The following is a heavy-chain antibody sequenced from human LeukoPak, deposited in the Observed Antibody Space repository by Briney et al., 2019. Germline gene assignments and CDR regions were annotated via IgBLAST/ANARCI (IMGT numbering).Heavy chain of an antibody. CDR3: ARGSLLYYDILSGYYCWLDL. Sequence: ASVKVSRKASGYTFTGYYMHWVRQAPGQGLEWMGWINPNSGGTTYAQKFKGRVTMTRDTSISTAYMELSRLRSDDTAVYYCARGSLLYYDILSGYYCWLDLGGQGTLVSVSS. J-gene: IGHJ5*02. V-gene: IGHV1-2*02. CDR1: GYTFTGYY. D-gene: IGHD3-9*01. CDR2: INPNSGGT.